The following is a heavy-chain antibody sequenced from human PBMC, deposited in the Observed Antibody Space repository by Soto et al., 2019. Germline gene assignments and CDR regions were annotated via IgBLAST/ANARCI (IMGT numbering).Heavy chain of an antibody. V-gene: IGHV3-30*18. CDR1: GFTFSSYG. J-gene: IGHJ4*02. CDR2: ISYDGSNK. CDR3: AKATRITMIVVVRDPFDY. D-gene: IGHD3-22*01. Sequence: GGSLRLSCAASGFTFSSYGMHWVRQAPGKGLEWVAVISYDGSNKYYAHSVKGRFTISRENYKNTLYLQMNSLRAEDTAVYYCAKATRITMIVVVRDPFDYWGQGTLVNVSS.